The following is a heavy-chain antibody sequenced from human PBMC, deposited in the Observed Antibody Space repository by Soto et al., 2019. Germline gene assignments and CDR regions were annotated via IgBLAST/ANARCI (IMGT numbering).Heavy chain of an antibody. CDR1: GFTFDDYT. D-gene: IGHD5-12*01. CDR3: AKDIVATSYYYYGMDV. Sequence: VGSLRLSCAASGFTFDDYTMHWVRQAPGKGLEWVSLISWDGGSTYYADSVKGRFTISRDNSKNSLYLQMNSLRTEDTALYYCAKDIVATSYYYYGMDVWGQGTTVTVSS. V-gene: IGHV3-43*01. J-gene: IGHJ6*02. CDR2: ISWDGGST.